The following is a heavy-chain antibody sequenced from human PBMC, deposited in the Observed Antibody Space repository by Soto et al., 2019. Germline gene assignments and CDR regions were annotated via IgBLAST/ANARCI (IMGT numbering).Heavy chain of an antibody. D-gene: IGHD3-10*01. CDR2: IYSGGST. CDR3: ARHITMDPLLVY. V-gene: IGHV3-53*01. Sequence: EVQLVESGGGLIQPGGSLRLSCAASGFTVSSNYMSWVRQAPGKGLEWVSVIYSGGSTYYPDSVKGRFTISRDNSKNTLYLQMNSLRAEDTAVYYCARHITMDPLLVYWGQGTLVTVSS. J-gene: IGHJ4*02. CDR1: GFTVSSNY.